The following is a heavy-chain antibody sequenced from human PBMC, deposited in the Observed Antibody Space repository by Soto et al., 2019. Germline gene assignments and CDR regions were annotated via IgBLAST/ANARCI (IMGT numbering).Heavy chain of an antibody. CDR1: GVSISSHDW. V-gene: IGHV4-4*02. Sequence: QVQLQESGPGLVKPSGTLSLTCAVSGVSISSHDWWTWVRQPPGKGLEWIGESHQSGNTNYNPSLESRVTISLDKSKNQFSLQLSSVTVADTAVYYCATRDTGRVYWGQGTLVTVSS. CDR2: SHQSGNT. D-gene: IGHD5-18*01. J-gene: IGHJ4*02. CDR3: ATRDTGRVY.